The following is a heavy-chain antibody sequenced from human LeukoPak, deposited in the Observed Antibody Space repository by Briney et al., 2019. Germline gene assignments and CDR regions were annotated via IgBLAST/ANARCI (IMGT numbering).Heavy chain of an antibody. Sequence: GGSLRLSCAVSGFTFSNYEMNWVRQAPGKGLEWVANIKQDGSEKYYVDSVKGRFTISRDNAKNSLYLQMNSLRAEDTAVYYCAREGCSGGSCYSVPPNYWGQGTLVTVSS. CDR3: AREGCSGGSCYSVPPNY. CDR2: IKQDGSEK. D-gene: IGHD2-15*01. J-gene: IGHJ4*02. V-gene: IGHV3-7*01. CDR1: GFTFSNYE.